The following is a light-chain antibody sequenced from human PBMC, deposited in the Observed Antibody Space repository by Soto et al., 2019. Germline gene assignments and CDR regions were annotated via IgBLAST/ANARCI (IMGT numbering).Light chain of an antibody. CDR3: QQYVNSPQSPQT. V-gene: IGKV3-15*01. Sequence: EILMTQSPVTLSVSPGERATLSCRASQSVSSNLAWYQQKPGQAPSLLIYGAFTRATGIPARFSGTGSGTEFTLTISSLQSEDFALYYCQQYVNSPQSPQTFGQGTKVDIK. J-gene: IGKJ1*01. CDR2: GAF. CDR1: QSVSSN.